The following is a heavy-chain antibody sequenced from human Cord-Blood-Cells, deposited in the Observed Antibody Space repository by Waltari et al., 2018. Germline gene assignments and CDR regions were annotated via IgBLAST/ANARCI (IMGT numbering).Heavy chain of an antibody. CDR1: GFSLSTSGMC. CDR3: ARILARLGDAFDI. V-gene: IGHV2-70*15. CDR2: IDWDDDK. J-gene: IGHJ3*02. Sequence: QVTLRESGPALVKPTQTLTLTRTFSGFSLSTSGMCVSWIRQPPGKALEWLARIDWDDDKYYSTSLKTRLTISKDTSKNQVVLTMTNMDPVDTATYYCARILARLGDAFDIWGQGTMVTVSS.